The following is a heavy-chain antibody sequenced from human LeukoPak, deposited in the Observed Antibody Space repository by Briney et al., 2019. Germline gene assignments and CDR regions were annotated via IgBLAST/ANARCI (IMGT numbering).Heavy chain of an antibody. CDR3: ARYSSSWYTPGWFDP. D-gene: IGHD6-13*01. J-gene: IGHJ5*02. V-gene: IGHV4-34*01. CDR1: GGSFSGYY. CDR2: INHSGST. Sequence: SETLSLTCAVYGGSFSGYYWSWIRQPPGKGLEWIGEINHSGSTNYNPSLKSRVTISVDTSKNQFSLKLSSVTAADTAVYYCARYSSSWYTPGWFDPWGQGTLVTVSS.